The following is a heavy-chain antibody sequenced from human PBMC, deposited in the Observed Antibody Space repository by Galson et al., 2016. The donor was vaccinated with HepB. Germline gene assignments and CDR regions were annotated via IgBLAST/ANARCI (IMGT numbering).Heavy chain of an antibody. J-gene: IGHJ4*02. CDR3: ARGLPTVTLRSFDS. Sequence: TLSLTCTVSGDSIRSGGYYWSWTRQHPATGLEWIGYISSGGRTHYNPSLRSRLITSIDTSKNQYSLRLASVTAADTAVYHCARGLPTVTLRSFDSWGQGTLVSVSS. V-gene: IGHV4-31*03. CDR2: ISSGGRT. D-gene: IGHD4-17*01. CDR1: GDSIRSGGYY.